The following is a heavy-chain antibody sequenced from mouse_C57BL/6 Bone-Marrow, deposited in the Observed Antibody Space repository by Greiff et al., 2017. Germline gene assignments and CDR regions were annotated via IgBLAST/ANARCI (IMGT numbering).Heavy chain of an antibody. Sequence: VKLQESGAELARPGASVKLSCKASGYTFTSYGISWVKQRTGQGLEWIGEIYPRSGNTYYNEKFQGKATLTADKSSSTAYMEFRSLTSEDSAVYFCGNIYYYGSRYFDYWGQGTTLTVSS. J-gene: IGHJ2*01. D-gene: IGHD1-1*01. CDR1: GYTFTSYG. CDR3: GNIYYYGSRYFDY. V-gene: IGHV1-81*01. CDR2: IYPRSGNT.